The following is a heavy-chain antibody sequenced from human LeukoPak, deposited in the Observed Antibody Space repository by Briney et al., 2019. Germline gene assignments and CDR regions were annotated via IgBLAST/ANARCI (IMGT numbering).Heavy chain of an antibody. CDR3: AREAAYCSGGSCYSEFHY. CDR1: GYTFTGYY. V-gene: IGHV1-2*02. D-gene: IGHD2-15*01. J-gene: IGHJ4*02. CDR2: INPNSGGT. Sequence: GASVKVSCKASGYTFTGYYMHWVRQAPGQGLEWMGWINPNSGGTNYAQKFQGRVTMTRDTSISTAYMELSRLRSGDTAVYYCAREAAYCSGGSCYSEFHYWGQGTLVTVSS.